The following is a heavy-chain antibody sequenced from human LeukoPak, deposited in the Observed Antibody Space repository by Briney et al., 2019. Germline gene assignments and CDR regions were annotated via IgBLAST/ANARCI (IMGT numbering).Heavy chain of an antibody. CDR1: GFTFSTYG. J-gene: IGHJ4*02. D-gene: IGHD4-17*01. Sequence: GGPLRLSCEASGFTFSTYGMHWVRQAPGKGLEWVAVIWYDGSNKNYADSVKGRFTISRDNSKNTLYLQMNSLSAEDTAVYYCARDLSEGYGDLLDYWGQGTLVTVSS. V-gene: IGHV3-33*01. CDR3: ARDLSEGYGDLLDY. CDR2: IWYDGSNK.